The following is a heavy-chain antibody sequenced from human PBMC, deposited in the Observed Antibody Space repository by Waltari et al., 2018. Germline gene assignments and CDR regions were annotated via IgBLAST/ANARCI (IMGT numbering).Heavy chain of an antibody. CDR1: GGTFSSYA. D-gene: IGHD2-2*01. CDR2: IIPILGIA. Sequence: QVQLVQSGAEVKKPGSSVKVSCKASGGTFSSYAISRVRQAPGQGLEWMGGIIPILGIANYAQKFQGRVTITADKSTSTAYMELSSLRSEDTAVYYCASSTRISWYFDLWGRGTLVTVSS. V-gene: IGHV1-69*10. J-gene: IGHJ2*01. CDR3: ASSTRISWYFDL.